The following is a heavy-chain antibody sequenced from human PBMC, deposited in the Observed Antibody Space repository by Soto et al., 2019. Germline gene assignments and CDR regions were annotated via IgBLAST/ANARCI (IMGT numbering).Heavy chain of an antibody. CDR1: GYSFTNYW. V-gene: IGHV5-51*01. CDR2: IWPGDSET. CDR3: AIGGDWYFFDM. D-gene: IGHD2-21*02. J-gene: IGHJ3*02. Sequence: GPSLKISCEGSGYSFTNYWIGWVRQMPGKGLEWMGSIWPGDSETRYSPSFQGQVTSSGDKSITAAYLQWSSLKASDTAMYYCAIGGDWYFFDMWAQGTMVTVSS.